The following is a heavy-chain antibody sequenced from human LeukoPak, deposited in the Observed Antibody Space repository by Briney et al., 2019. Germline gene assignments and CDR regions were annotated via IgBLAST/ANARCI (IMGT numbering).Heavy chain of an antibody. CDR2: IYYSGST. CDR3: ARGRGFITGTTRESTPVPYFDY. CDR1: GGSISSSNW. D-gene: IGHD1-7*01. J-gene: IGHJ4*02. V-gene: IGHV4-4*02. Sequence: SETLSLTCAVSGGSISSSNWWSWVRQPPGKGLEWIGYIYYSGSTYYNPSLKSRVTISVDTSKNQFSLKLSSVTAADTAVYYCARGRGFITGTTRESTPVPYFDYWGQGTLVTVSS.